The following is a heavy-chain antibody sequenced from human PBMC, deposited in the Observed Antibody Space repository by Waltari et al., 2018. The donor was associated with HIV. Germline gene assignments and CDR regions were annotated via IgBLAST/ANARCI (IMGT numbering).Heavy chain of an antibody. V-gene: IGHV4-39*01. Sequence: QLQLQESGPGLVKPSETLSLTCTVSGGSISSSSYYWGWIRQPPGKGLEWIGSIYYSGSTYYNPSLKSRVTISVDTSKNQFSLKLSSVTAADTAVYYCARYGDYRGWGMDVWGQGTTVTVSS. CDR2: IYYSGST. D-gene: IGHD4-17*01. CDR3: ARYGDYRGWGMDV. CDR1: GGSISSSSYY. J-gene: IGHJ6*02.